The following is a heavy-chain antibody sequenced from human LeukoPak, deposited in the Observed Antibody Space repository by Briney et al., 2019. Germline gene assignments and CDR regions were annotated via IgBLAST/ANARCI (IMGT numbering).Heavy chain of an antibody. J-gene: IGHJ4*02. CDR1: GGSFSDYY. V-gene: IGHV4-34*01. CDR3: VSRLATYDISTGYYNEDY. CDR2: INHSGST. D-gene: IGHD3-9*01. Sequence: PSETLSLICAVYGGSFSDYYWNWIRQSPGKGLEWIGEINHSGSTRYNPSLTGRVTISVDTSKNQFSLKLNSVTAADTAVYYCVSRLATYDISTGYYNEDYWGLGTLVTVSS.